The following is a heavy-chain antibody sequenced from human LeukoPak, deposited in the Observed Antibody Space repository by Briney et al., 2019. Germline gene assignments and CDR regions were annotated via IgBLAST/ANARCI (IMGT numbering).Heavy chain of an antibody. D-gene: IGHD1-26*01. J-gene: IGHJ4*02. CDR3: AREESGSYFSWSVGYFDY. Sequence: GSLRLSCAASGFTFSSYAMNWVRQVPGKGVEWVSSIRGRGDIIYYADSVKGRFTISRDNSKNTLHVQMNSLRAEDTAVYYCAREESGSYFSWSVGYFDYWGQGTLVTVSS. CDR1: GFTFSSYA. V-gene: IGHV3-23*01. CDR2: IRGRGDII.